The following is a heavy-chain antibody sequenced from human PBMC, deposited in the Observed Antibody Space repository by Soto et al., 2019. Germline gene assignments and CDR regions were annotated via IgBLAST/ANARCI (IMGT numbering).Heavy chain of an antibody. CDR1: GFTFGNAW. D-gene: IGHD2-8*01. J-gene: IGHJ1*01. CDR3: TAHYIENTNYYGFSHH. CDR2: SKSKTAGGTI. Sequence: EVQLVESGGGLVKVGGSLTLSCAASGFTFGNAWMNWVRQAPGKGLEWVGRSKSKTAGGTIDYTAPVKGRFTISRDDSKNTLYLEVNSLKTEDTAVYYCTAHYIENTNYYGFSHHWGQGTQVTVSS. V-gene: IGHV3-15*07.